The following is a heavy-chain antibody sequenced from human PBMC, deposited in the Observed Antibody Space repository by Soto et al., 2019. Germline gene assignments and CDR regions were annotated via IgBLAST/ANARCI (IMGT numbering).Heavy chain of an antibody. CDR2: ISRDGDGT. CDR1: GFTFANYA. J-gene: IGHJ4*02. Sequence: EVQLVESGGAVVRPGGSLRLSCAASGFTFANYAMHWVRQVPGRGLEWVSVISRDGDGTHYADSVKGRFVISRDNSKNSLYLQMSSLRSEDTALYYCVKVVNVGVVIEYFDYWGQGSLVTVSS. CDR3: VKVVNVGVVIEYFDY. D-gene: IGHD3-3*01. V-gene: IGHV3-43D*03.